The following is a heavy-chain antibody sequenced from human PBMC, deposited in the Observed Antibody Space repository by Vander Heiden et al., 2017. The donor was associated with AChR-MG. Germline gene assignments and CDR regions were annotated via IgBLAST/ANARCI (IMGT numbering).Heavy chain of an antibody. CDR2: IIPIFGTA. Sequence: QVQLVQSGAEVKKPGSSVKVSCKASGGTFSSYAIRWVRQAPGQGLEWMGGIIPIFGTANYAQKFQGRVTITADESTSTAYMELSSLRSEDTAVYYCARTRVGVVVVAATSIYYFDYWGQGTLVTVSS. J-gene: IGHJ4*02. CDR1: GGTFSSYA. D-gene: IGHD2-15*01. CDR3: ARTRVGVVVVAATSIYYFDY. V-gene: IGHV1-69*01.